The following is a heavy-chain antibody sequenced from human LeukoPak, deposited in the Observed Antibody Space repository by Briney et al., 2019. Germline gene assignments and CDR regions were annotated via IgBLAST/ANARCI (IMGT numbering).Heavy chain of an antibody. CDR1: NASISSNTYY. J-gene: IGHJ4*02. CDR3: AKSSYSIFDY. V-gene: IGHV4-39*07. Sequence: SETLSLTCTVSNASISSNTYYRAWIRQPPGKGLEYIGSINYRGSTYYNPSLKSRVTLSVDTSKNQFSLKLSSVTAADTAVYYCAKSSYSIFDYWGQGTLVTVSS. D-gene: IGHD5-18*01. CDR2: INYRGST.